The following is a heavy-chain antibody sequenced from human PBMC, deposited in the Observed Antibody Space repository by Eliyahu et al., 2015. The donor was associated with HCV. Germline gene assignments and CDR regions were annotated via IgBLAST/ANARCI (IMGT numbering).Heavy chain of an antibody. CDR1: GGSFSGYY. CDR3: ARRWGTTVHPWWFDP. D-gene: IGHD4-17*01. V-gene: IGHV4-34*01. CDR2: INHSGST. J-gene: IGHJ5*02. Sequence: QVQLQQWGAGLLKPSETLSLTCAVYGGSFSGYYWSWIRQPPGKGLEWIGEINHSGSTNYNPSLKSRVTISVDTSKNQFSLKLSSVTAADTAVYYCARRWGTTVHPWWFDPWGQGTLVTVSS.